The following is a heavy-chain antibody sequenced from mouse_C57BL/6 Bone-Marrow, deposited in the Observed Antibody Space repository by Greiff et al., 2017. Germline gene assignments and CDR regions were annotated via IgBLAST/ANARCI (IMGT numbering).Heavy chain of an antibody. CDR2: IHPSDSDT. Sequence: VQLQQPGAELVKPGASVKVSCKASGYTFTSYWMHWVKQRPGQGLEWIGRIHPSDSDTKYNQKFKGKATLTVDKSSRTAYMQLSSLTSADSAVYYCSIYVIDYDYDGDYYAMDYWGQGTSVTVSS. CDR1: GYTFTSYW. D-gene: IGHD2-4*01. V-gene: IGHV1-74*01. J-gene: IGHJ4*01. CDR3: SIYVIDYDYDGDYYAMDY.